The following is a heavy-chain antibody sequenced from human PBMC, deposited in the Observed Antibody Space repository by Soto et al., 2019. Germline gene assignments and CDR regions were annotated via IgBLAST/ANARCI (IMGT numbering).Heavy chain of an antibody. Sequence: ASVKVSCNASGYTFTSYDINCVQQATGQVREWMGWMNPNSGNTGYAQKFQGRVTMTRNTSISTAYMELSSLRSEDTAVYYCARGRQWLVQNDYWGQGTLVTVSS. D-gene: IGHD6-19*01. V-gene: IGHV1-8*01. J-gene: IGHJ4*02. CDR1: GYTFTSYD. CDR3: ARGRQWLVQNDY. CDR2: MNPNSGNT.